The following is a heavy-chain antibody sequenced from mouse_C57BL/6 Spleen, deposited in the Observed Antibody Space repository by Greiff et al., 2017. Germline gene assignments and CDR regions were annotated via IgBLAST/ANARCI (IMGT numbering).Heavy chain of an antibody. D-gene: IGHD2-4*01. V-gene: IGHV6-3*01. CDR2: IRLKSDNYAT. Sequence: EVKVEESGGGLVQPGGSMKLSCVASGFTFSNYWMNWVRQSPEKGLEWVAQIRLKSDNYATHYAESVKGRFTISRDDSKSSVYLQMNNLRAEDTGIYYCTGGDDYDGFAYWGQGTLVTVSA. CDR1: GFTFSNYW. J-gene: IGHJ3*01. CDR3: TGGDDYDGFAY.